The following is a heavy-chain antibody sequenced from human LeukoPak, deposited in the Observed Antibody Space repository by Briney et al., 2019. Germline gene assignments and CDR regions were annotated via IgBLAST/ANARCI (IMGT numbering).Heavy chain of an antibody. CDR1: GGSISSYY. D-gene: IGHD5-18*01. V-gene: IGHV4-39*07. CDR3: ARGRGYSYGYVVYYYYMDV. J-gene: IGHJ6*03. Sequence: SETLSLTCTVSGGSISSYYWGWIRQPQGRGWSGLGVSNSGNTYYNPSLKSRVTISVDTSKNQFSLKLSSVTAADTAVYYCARGRGYSYGYVVYYYYMDVWGKGTTVTVSS. CDR2: SNSGNT.